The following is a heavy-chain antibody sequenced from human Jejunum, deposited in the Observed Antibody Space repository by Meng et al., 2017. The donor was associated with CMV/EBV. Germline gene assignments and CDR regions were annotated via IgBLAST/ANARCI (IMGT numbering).Heavy chain of an antibody. CDR2: VRNDGRTK. D-gene: IGHD3-3*01. Sequence: MQWVRQAPGKELEWVASVRNDGRTKYNAESVKGRFTISRDNPKNTMYLQMNSLSAEDTAVYYCAKGMYDFRGGSFSRPPNYAMDVWGQGTKVTVSS. V-gene: IGHV3-30*02. CDR3: AKGMYDFRGGSFSRPPNYAMDV. J-gene: IGHJ6*02.